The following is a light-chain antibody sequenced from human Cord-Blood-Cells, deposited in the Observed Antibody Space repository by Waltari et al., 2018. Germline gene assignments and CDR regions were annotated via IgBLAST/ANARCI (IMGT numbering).Light chain of an antibody. J-gene: IGLJ1*01. V-gene: IGLV2-23*01. CDR2: EGR. CDR3: CSYAGSSTYV. Sequence: QSALTQPASVSGSPGQSITISCTGTSSDVGSYNLVSWYQQHPGKAPKLMIYEGRKRPFGVSYRLSGSKSGNTAFLTISGLQAEDEADYYCCSYAGSSTYVFGTGTKVTVL. CDR1: SSDVGSYNL.